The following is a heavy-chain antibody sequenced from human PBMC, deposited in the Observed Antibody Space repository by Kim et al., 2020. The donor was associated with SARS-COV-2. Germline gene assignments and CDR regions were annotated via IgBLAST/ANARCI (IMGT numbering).Heavy chain of an antibody. D-gene: IGHD5-18*01. CDR2: IIPILGIA. CDR3: ARIYSYGYEGVYFDY. V-gene: IGHV1-69*04. J-gene: IGHJ4*02. Sequence: SVKVSCKASGGTFSSYAISWVRQAPGQGLEWMGRIIPILGIANYAQKFQGRVTITADKSTSTAYMELSSLRSEDTAVYYCARIYSYGYEGVYFDYWGQGTLVTVSS. CDR1: GGTFSSYA.